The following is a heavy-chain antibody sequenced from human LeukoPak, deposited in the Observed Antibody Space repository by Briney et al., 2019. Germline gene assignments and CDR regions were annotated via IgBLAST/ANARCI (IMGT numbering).Heavy chain of an antibody. D-gene: IGHD4-11*01. CDR2: ISSSSSYI. Sequence: GGSLRLSCAASGFTFSSYSMNWVRQAPGKGLEWVSSISSSSSYIYYADSVKGRFTISRDNAKNSLYLQMNSLRAEDTAVYYCARGRIYSNYPDYRGQGTLVTVSS. V-gene: IGHV3-21*01. J-gene: IGHJ4*02. CDR3: ARGRIYSNYPDY. CDR1: GFTFSSYS.